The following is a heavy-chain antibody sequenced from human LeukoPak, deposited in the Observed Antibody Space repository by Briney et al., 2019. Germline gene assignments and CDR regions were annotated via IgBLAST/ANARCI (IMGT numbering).Heavy chain of an antibody. D-gene: IGHD3-10*01. Sequence: GGSLRLSCAASGFAFGDFWMSWVRQTPGTGLESVATIKQDGSAKEYVDSVKGRFTISRDNAKESLYLQMNNLRADDTGVYYCAREKREGLWFGELFRFQYCGLDVWGQGTTVIVSS. CDR3: AREKREGLWFGELFRFQYCGLDV. CDR2: IKQDGSAK. V-gene: IGHV3-7*01. CDR1: GFAFGDFW. J-gene: IGHJ6*02.